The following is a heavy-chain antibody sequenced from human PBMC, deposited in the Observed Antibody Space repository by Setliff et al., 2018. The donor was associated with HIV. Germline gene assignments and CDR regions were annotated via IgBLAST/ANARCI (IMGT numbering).Heavy chain of an antibody. Sequence: ASVKVSCKASGYTFTSYHMYWVRQAPGQGLEWMGAINPSGGSTGYAQKFQGRVTMTRDTSTSTVYMELSSLRSEDTAVYYCARDRSPTVAGTFGYWGQGTLVTVSS. D-gene: IGHD6-19*01. CDR2: INPSGGST. CDR1: GYTFTSYH. CDR3: ARDRSPTVAGTFGY. J-gene: IGHJ4*02. V-gene: IGHV1-46*01.